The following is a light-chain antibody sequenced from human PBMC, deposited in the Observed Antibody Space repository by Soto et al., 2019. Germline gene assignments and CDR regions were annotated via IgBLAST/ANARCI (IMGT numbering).Light chain of an antibody. CDR1: SSDVGIYNY. Sequence: ALTQPASVSGSPGQSIAISCTGSSSDVGIYNYVSWYQQHPGKVPKLIIYEVTNRPSGVSNRFSGSKSGNTASLTISGLQAEDEADYYCISYTTSSTRVFGTGTKVTVL. CDR2: EVT. V-gene: IGLV2-14*01. J-gene: IGLJ1*01. CDR3: ISYTTSSTRV.